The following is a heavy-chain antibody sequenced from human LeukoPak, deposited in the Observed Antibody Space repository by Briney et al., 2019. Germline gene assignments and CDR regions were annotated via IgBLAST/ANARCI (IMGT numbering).Heavy chain of an antibody. V-gene: IGHV4-38-2*02. D-gene: IGHD1-7*01. CDR3: ARDSYRTRNYNWFDP. J-gene: IGHJ5*02. CDR1: GYSISSGYY. CDR2: IYHSGST. Sequence: SETLSLTCTVSGYSISSGYYWGWIRQPPGKGLEWIGSIYHSGSTYYNPSLKSRVTISVDTSKNQFSLKLSSVTAADTAVYYCARDSYRTRNYNWFDPWGQGTLVTVSS.